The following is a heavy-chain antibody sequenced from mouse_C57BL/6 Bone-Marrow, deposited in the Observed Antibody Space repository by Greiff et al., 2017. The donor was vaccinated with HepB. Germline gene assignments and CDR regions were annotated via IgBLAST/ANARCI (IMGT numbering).Heavy chain of an antibody. CDR2: IISGSGST. Sequence: EVQLLQSGAGLMKPGGSLKLSCAASGFTFSDYWIQWVRQTPEKGLEWVAYIISGSGSTYYADTVKGRVTISGDNATNTLYLQMTSLTSEDTAMYYCARTNNDLYYFDYWGQGTTLTVSS. D-gene: IGHD6-1*01. V-gene: IGHV5-17*01. CDR3: ARTNNDLYYFDY. CDR1: GFTFSDYW. J-gene: IGHJ2*01.